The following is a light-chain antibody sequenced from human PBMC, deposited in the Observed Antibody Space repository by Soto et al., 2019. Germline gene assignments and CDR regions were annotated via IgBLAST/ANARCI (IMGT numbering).Light chain of an antibody. CDR1: SGRSSYT. CDR3: QTWGTGMV. J-gene: IGLJ3*02. Sequence: QLVLTQSPSASASLGASVTLTCTLSSGRSSYTIAWHQQQSGKGPRYLMKINSDGSHTKGDGIPDRFSGSSSGADRYLTISSLQSEDEADYYCQTWGTGMVFGGGTKLTVL. V-gene: IGLV4-69*01. CDR2: INSDGSH.